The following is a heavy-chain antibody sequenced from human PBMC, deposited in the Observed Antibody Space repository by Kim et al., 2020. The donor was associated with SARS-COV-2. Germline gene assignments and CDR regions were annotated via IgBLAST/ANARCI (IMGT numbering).Heavy chain of an antibody. Sequence: ASVKVSCKVSGYTLTELSMHWVRQAPGKGLEWMGGFDPEDGETIYAQKFQGRVTMTEDTSTDTAYMELSSLRSEDTAVYYCATDLGDVGLYYYYGMDVWGQGTMVTVSS. CDR3: ATDLGDVGLYYYYGMDV. D-gene: IGHD1-26*01. V-gene: IGHV1-24*01. J-gene: IGHJ6*02. CDR2: FDPEDGET. CDR1: GYTLTELS.